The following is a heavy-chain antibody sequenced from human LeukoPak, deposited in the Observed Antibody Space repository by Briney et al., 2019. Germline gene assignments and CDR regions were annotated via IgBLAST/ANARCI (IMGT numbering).Heavy chain of an antibody. J-gene: IGHJ4*02. V-gene: IGHV3-66*01. D-gene: IGHD3-22*01. CDR1: GFTVSSNY. CDR3: ARAQTTHNYYDSSGYDY. CDR2: IYSGGST. Sequence: PGGSLRLSCAASGFTVSSNYMSWVRQAPGKGLEWVSVIYSGGSTYYADSVKGRFTISRDNSKNTLYLQMNSLRAEDTAVYYCARAQTTHNYYDSSGYDYWGQGTLVTVSS.